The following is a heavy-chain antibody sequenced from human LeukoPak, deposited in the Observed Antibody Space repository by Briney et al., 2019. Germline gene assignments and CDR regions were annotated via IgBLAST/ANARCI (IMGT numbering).Heavy chain of an antibody. CDR1: GGTFSSYA. Sequence: SVKLSCKASGGTFSSYAISWVRQAPGQGLEWMGGIIPIFGTANYAQKFQGRVTITTDESTSTAYMELSSLRSEDTAVYYCATPGDYGSGSYLSAFDIWGQGTMVTVSS. V-gene: IGHV1-69*05. CDR3: ATPGDYGSGSYLSAFDI. CDR2: IIPIFGTA. J-gene: IGHJ3*02. D-gene: IGHD3-10*01.